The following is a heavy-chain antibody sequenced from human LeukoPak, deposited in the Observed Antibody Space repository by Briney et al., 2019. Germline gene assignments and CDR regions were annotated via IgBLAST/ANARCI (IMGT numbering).Heavy chain of an antibody. J-gene: IGHJ4*02. CDR2: VYSGGST. CDR1: GFIVTNNY. CDR3: ARDPPAVLIDTYG. Sequence: GGSLSLSCTASGFIVTNNYINWVRQAPRKGLEWVSLVYSGGSTYYADSVKGRFTISRDNSKNMVYLQMNSLRAEDTAMYYCARDPPAVLIDTYGWGQGTLVTVSS. V-gene: IGHV3-66*01. D-gene: IGHD2-8*01.